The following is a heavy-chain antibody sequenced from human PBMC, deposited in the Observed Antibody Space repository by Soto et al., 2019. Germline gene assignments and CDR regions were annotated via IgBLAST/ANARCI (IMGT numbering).Heavy chain of an antibody. D-gene: IGHD2-2*01. V-gene: IGHV4-34*01. Sequence: QVQLQQWGAGLLKPSETLSLTCAVYGGSFSGYYWSWIRQPPGKGLEWIGEINHSGSTNYNPSLKSRVTISVDTSKNQFSLKLSSVTAADTAVYYCARAGRIVVVPAAMSPEKNYYYYYMDVWGKGTTVTVSS. CDR1: GGSFSGYY. CDR3: ARAGRIVVVPAAMSPEKNYYYYYMDV. CDR2: INHSGST. J-gene: IGHJ6*03.